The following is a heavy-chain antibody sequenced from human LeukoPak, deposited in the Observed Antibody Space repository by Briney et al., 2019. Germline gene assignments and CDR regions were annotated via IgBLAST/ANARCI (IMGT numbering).Heavy chain of an antibody. D-gene: IGHD3-3*01. CDR1: GGSISSYY. J-gene: IGHJ4*02. CDR2: IYYSGST. V-gene: IGHV4-59*01. CDR3: ARSEGDFWSGYFIFDY. Sequence: SETLSLTCTVSGGSISSYYWSWIRQPPGKGLEWIGYIYYSGSTNYNPSPKSRVTISVDTSKNQFSLKLSSVTAADTAVYYCARSEGDFWSGYFIFDYWGQGALVTVSS.